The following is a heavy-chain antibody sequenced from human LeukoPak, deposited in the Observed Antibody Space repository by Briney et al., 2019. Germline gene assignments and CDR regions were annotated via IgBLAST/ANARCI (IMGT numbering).Heavy chain of an antibody. CDR3: AGPNVDCGGDCYSTAWFDP. CDR2: INPNSGGT. CDR1: GYTFTGYY. D-gene: IGHD2-21*02. Sequence: PVASVKVSCKASGYTFTGYYMHWVRQAPGQGLEWMGWINPNSGGTNYAQKFQGRVTMTRDTSISTAYMELSRLRSDDTAVYYCAGPNVDCGGDCYSTAWFDPWGQGTLVTVSS. J-gene: IGHJ5*02. V-gene: IGHV1-2*02.